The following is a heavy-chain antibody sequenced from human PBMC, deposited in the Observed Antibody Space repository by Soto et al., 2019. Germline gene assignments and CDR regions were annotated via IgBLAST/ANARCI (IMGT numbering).Heavy chain of an antibody. Sequence: GGSLRLSCAASGFTFSSYAMSWVRQAPGKGLEWVSAISGSGGSTYYADSVKGRFTISRDNSKNTLYLQMNSLRAEDTAVYYCAKEAWGSGNVRTPFDYWGQGTLVTVSS. J-gene: IGHJ4*02. CDR2: ISGSGGST. V-gene: IGHV3-23*01. D-gene: IGHD3-10*01. CDR1: GFTFSSYA. CDR3: AKEAWGSGNVRTPFDY.